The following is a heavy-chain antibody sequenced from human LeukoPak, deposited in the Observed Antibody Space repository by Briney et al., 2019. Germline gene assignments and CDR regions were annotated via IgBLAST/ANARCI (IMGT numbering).Heavy chain of an antibody. V-gene: IGHV4-39*01. CDR1: GGSISSSSYY. J-gene: IGHJ3*02. Sequence: PSETLSLTCTVSGGSISSSSYYWGWIRQPPGKGLEWIGSIYYSGSTYYNPSLKSRVTISVDTSKNQFSLKLSSVTAADTAVYYCARRSSEIDAFDIWGQGTMVTVSS. CDR3: ARRSSEIDAFDI. D-gene: IGHD2-2*01. CDR2: IYYSGST.